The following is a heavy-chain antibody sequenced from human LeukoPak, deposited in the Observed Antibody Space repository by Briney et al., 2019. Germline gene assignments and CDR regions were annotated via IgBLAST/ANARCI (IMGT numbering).Heavy chain of an antibody. CDR1: GGSINTNTFF. CDR2: VFYSGST. D-gene: IGHD3-3*01. J-gene: IGHJ6*03. V-gene: IGHV4-39*01. Sequence: SETLSLTCGVSGGSINTNTFFWGWIRQPPGKGLEWIGNVFYSGSTTYNPSLKSRVTMSIDTSKSQFSLSLSSVTAADTAMYWCVRQSRIFGIIRPGYMDVWGKGIMVSVSS. CDR3: VRQSRIFGIIRPGYMDV.